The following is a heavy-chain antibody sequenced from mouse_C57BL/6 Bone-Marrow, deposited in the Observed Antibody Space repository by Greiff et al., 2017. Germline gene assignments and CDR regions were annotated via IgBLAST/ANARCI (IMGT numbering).Heavy chain of an antibody. V-gene: IGHV1-61*01. CDR1: GYTFTSYW. J-gene: IGHJ4*01. Sequence: QVQLQQPGAELVRPGSSVKLSCKASGYTFTSYWMDWVKQRPGQGLEWIGNIYPSDSETHYNQKFKDKATLTVDKSSSTAYMQLSSLTSEDSAVYYCARFRWLLRGGAMDYWGQGTSVTVSS. CDR2: IYPSDSET. CDR3: ARFRWLLRGGAMDY. D-gene: IGHD2-3*01.